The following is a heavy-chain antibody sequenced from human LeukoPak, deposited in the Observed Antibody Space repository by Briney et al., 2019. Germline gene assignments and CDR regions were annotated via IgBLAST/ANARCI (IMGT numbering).Heavy chain of an antibody. CDR1: GFTLNGYS. V-gene: IGHV3-48*01. CDR2: STVSSSTV. J-gene: IGHJ4*02. D-gene: IGHD4-17*01. CDR3: VRGNYGTFVY. Sequence: GGSLRLSCAASGFTLNGYSMNWVRQAPGKGLEWISYSTVSSSTVHYADSVKGRFTISRYTATNSLFLQMNSLRAAYTALYYCVRGNYGTFVYWGQGTLVTVSS.